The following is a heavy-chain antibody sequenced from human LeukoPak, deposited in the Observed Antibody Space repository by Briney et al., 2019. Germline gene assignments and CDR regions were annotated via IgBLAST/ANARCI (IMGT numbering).Heavy chain of an antibody. Sequence: SGTLSLTCTVSGGSISSYYWSWIRQPAGKGLEWIGRIYTSGSTNYNPSLKSRVTMSVDTSKNQFSLKLSSVTAADTAVYYCARDQRGRLLWFGELWVGFDPWGQGTLVTVSS. CDR1: GGSISSYY. CDR3: ARDQRGRLLWFGELWVGFDP. V-gene: IGHV4-4*07. D-gene: IGHD3-10*01. CDR2: IYTSGST. J-gene: IGHJ5*02.